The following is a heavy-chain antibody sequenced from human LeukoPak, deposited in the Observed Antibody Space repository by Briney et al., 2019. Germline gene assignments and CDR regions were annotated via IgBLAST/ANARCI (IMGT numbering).Heavy chain of an antibody. D-gene: IGHD6-13*01. V-gene: IGHV3-53*01. CDR1: GFTVSSNY. J-gene: IGHJ4*02. CDR2: IYSGGST. CDR3: ARGLSAAASRNYFDY. Sequence: GGSLRLSCAASGFTVSSNYMSWVRQAPGKGLEWVSVIYSGGSTYYADSVKGRFTTSRDNSKNTLYLQMNSLRAEDTAVYYCARGLSAAASRNYFDYWGQGTLVTVSS.